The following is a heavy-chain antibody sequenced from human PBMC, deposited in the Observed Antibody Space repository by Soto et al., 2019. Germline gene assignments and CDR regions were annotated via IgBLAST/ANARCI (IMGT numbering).Heavy chain of an antibody. J-gene: IGHJ4*02. CDR2: INAGNGNT. V-gene: IGHV1-3*01. D-gene: IGHD1-7*01. CDR1: GYTFTSYA. CDR3: ALAGPRTPGIDY. Sequence: ASVKVSCKASGYTFTSYAMHWVRQAPGQRLEWMGWINAGNGNTKYSQKFQGRVTITRDTSASTAYMELRSLRSDDTAVYYCALAGPRTPGIDYWGQATLVTVSS.